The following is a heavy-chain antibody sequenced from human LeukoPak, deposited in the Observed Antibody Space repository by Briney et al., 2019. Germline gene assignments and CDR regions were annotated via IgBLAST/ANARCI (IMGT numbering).Heavy chain of an antibody. CDR1: GGSISSYY. CDR3: ARVTNYYDSSGYPYYYYYYMDV. D-gene: IGHD3-22*01. J-gene: IGHJ6*03. V-gene: IGHV4-4*07. CDR2: IYTSGST. Sequence: SETLSLTCTVSGGSISSYYWSWIRQPAGKGLEWIGRIYTSGSTNYNPSLKSRVTMSVDTSKNQFSLRLSSVTAADTAVYYCARVTNYYDSSGYPYYYYYYMDVWGKGTTVTVSS.